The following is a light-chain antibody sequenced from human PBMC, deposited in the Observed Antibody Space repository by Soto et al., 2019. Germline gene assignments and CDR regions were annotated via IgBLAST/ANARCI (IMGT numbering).Light chain of an antibody. J-gene: IGKJ2*01. CDR3: QQYGSSPPSYT. CDR2: GAS. Sequence: EVVLTQSPNTLSLSPGERATLSCWASQSLRSSYLAWYQRKPGQAPRLLMFGASRRATGIPDRFNGSGSGTDFILTISRLEPEDVAVYYCQQYGSSPPSYTFGQGTKLEIK. V-gene: IGKV3-20*01. CDR1: QSLRSSY.